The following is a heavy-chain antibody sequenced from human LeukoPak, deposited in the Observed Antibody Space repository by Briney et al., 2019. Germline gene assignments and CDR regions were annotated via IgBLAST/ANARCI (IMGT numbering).Heavy chain of an antibody. CDR3: ASDMAAAGWADY. V-gene: IGHV1-46*01. Sequence: ASVKVSCKASGYTFTSYYMHWVRQAPGQGLEWMGIINPSGGSTSYAQKFQGRVTMTRDMSTSTVYMELSSLRSEDTAVYYCASDMAAAGWADYWGQGTLVTVSS. CDR2: INPSGGST. CDR1: GYTFTSYY. J-gene: IGHJ4*02. D-gene: IGHD6-13*01.